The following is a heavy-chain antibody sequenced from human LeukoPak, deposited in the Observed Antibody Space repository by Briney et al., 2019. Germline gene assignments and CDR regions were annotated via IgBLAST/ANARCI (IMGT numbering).Heavy chain of an antibody. CDR2: VYYSGSS. CDR1: GFTITNSNFY. Sequence: SESLSLSCIVSGFTITNSNFYWGWIRQPPGEGLEWVGGVYYSGSSYYNTALESRITISVDTSKNQFSLKLSTLTAADTAVYYCARQLAISDYVWGSYRTEGPFDYWGQGTLVTVSS. D-gene: IGHD3-16*02. J-gene: IGHJ4*02. V-gene: IGHV4-39*01. CDR3: ARQLAISDYVWGSYRTEGPFDY.